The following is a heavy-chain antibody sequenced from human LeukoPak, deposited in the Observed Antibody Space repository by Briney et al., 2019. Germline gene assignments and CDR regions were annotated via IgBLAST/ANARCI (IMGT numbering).Heavy chain of an antibody. CDR1: GYIFTSYY. J-gene: IGHJ5*01. CDR3: ARALPHRRLMDTTMEQHWFDP. Sequence: ASVKVSCKASGYIFTSYYMHWVRQAPGQGLEWMGIINPSGGNTNYAQKFQGRVTMTRDMSTSTVYMEVSSLRSEDTAVYYCARALPHRRLMDTTMEQHWFDPWGEGTTVTISS. CDR2: INPSGGNT. D-gene: IGHD5-18*01. V-gene: IGHV1-46*01.